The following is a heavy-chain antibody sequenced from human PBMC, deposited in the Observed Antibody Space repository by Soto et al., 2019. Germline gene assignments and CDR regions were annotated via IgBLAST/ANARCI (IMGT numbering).Heavy chain of an antibody. CDR3: ARDRSADRFVQYFQH. CDR2: ISSRSDSI. J-gene: IGHJ1*01. V-gene: IGHV3-21*01. CDR1: GFIFTSYS. Sequence: PGGSLRLSCAASGFIFTSYSMVLVRQAPGKGLEWVSSISSRSDSIYYADSVKGRFTISRDNAQNSLYLHMNSLTSEDTAVYYCARDRSADRFVQYFQHWRPGTLVTV. D-gene: IGHD6-19*01.